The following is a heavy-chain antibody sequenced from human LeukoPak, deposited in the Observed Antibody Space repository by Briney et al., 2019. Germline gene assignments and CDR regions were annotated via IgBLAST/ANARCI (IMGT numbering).Heavy chain of an antibody. D-gene: IGHD3-22*01. Sequence: PGGPLRLSCVASGFTVSSSHMTWVRQAPGKGLEWVSVLYSGGSTYYADSVKGRFTISRDNSKNTPYLQMNSLRAEDTAVYYCARGGVTMIVPILWGQGTLVTVSS. V-gene: IGHV3-53*01. J-gene: IGHJ4*02. CDR2: LYSGGST. CDR1: GFTVSSSH. CDR3: ARGGVTMIVPIL.